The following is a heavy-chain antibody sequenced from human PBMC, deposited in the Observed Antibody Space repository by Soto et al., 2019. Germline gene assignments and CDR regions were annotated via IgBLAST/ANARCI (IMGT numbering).Heavy chain of an antibody. CDR3: ARDRGIAAAFSDY. Sequence: NISWKTSGSTLSRCGVSWVLLAHGQGLEWMGWISAYNGNTNYAQKLQGRVTMTTDTSTSTAYMELRSLRSDDTAVYYCARDRGIAAAFSDYWGQGTLVTVSS. J-gene: IGHJ4*02. CDR2: ISAYNGNT. V-gene: IGHV1-18*01. D-gene: IGHD6-13*01. CDR1: GSTLSRCG.